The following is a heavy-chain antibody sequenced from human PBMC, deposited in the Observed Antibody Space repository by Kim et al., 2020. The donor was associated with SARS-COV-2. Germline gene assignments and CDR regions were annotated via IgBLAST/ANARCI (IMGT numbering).Heavy chain of an antibody. CDR3: AKDIMGAFDI. Sequence: IGYAESVKGRLPTSRDTGKNSLYLQMNSLRAEETALYYCAKDIMGAFDIWGQGTMVTVSS. CDR2: I. J-gene: IGHJ3*02. V-gene: IGHV3-9*01. D-gene: IGHD2-8*01.